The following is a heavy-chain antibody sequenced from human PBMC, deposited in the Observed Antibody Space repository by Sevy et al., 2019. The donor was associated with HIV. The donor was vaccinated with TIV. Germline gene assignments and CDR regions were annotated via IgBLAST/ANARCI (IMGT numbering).Heavy chain of an antibody. D-gene: IGHD6-6*01. J-gene: IGHJ4*02. CDR2: FYYSGRT. Sequence: SETLSLTCTVSGDSISGYYWSWIRQPPGKGLEWIGYFYYSGRTNYSPSLKSRATISVDTSKNQISLTLTSVTAADTAIYYCGNGISARLDCGGEGALVPVSS. CDR1: GDSISGYY. V-gene: IGHV4-59*01. CDR3: GNGISARLDC.